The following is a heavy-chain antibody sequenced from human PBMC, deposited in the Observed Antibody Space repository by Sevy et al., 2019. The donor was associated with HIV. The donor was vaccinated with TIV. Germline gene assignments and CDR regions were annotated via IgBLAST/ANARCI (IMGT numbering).Heavy chain of an antibody. J-gene: IGHJ3*01. D-gene: IGHD2-8*01. CDR2: ITGPPYGT. V-gene: IGHV3-23*01. CDR1: GFTFNTHA. Sequence: GGCLRLSCAASGFTFNTHAMTWVRQAPGKGLEWVSTITGPPYGTQYADSVKGRFTISRDNSKNVLYLQMNSQRADVTAVHYCAKALNPVLESMLQVNLPTLKGFDVWGQGTMVTVSS. CDR3: AKALNPVLESMLQVNLPTLKGFDV.